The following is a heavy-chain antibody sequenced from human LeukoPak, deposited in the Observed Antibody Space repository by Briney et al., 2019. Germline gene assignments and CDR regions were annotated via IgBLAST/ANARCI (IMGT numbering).Heavy chain of an antibody. D-gene: IGHD6-6*01. CDR2: IYYSGST. J-gene: IGHJ4*02. CDR3: ARGQQPVASLDY. V-gene: IGHV4-59*08. CDR1: GGSISSYY. Sequence: SETLSLTCTVSGGSISSYYWTWIRQPPGKGLEWIGYIYYSGSTGYNPSLKSRVTISVDTSKNQFSLRLTSVTAADTAVYYCARGQQPVASLDYWGQGTLVTVSS.